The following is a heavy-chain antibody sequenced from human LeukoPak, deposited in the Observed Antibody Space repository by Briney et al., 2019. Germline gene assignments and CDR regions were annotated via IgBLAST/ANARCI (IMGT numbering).Heavy chain of an antibody. CDR2: ISAYNGNT. V-gene: IGHV1-18*01. D-gene: IGHD2-2*01. J-gene: IGHJ5*02. CDR3: ARARCSSTSCYVGEDWFDP. CDR1: GYTFTSYG. Sequence: ASVKVSCKASGYTFTSYGISWVRQAPGQGLEWMVCISAYNGNTNYAQKFQGRVTMTTDTSTSTAYMELRSLRSDDTAVYYCARARCSSTSCYVGEDWFDPWGQGTLVTVSS.